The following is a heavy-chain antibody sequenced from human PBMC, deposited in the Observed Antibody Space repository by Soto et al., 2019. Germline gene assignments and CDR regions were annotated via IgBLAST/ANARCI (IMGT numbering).Heavy chain of an antibody. V-gene: IGHV4-4*02. Sequence: QVQLQESGPGLVKPSGTLSLTCAVSRGSISSDNWWIWVRQPPGKGLEWIGQIYHTGTTDYNPSLRSRVTMSVDKSKNQFSLEVNSVTAADTAMYYCATCKSKTFDYWGQGTLVTVSS. CDR3: ATCKSKTFDY. D-gene: IGHD2-8*01. CDR2: IYHTGTT. J-gene: IGHJ4*02. CDR1: RGSISSDNW.